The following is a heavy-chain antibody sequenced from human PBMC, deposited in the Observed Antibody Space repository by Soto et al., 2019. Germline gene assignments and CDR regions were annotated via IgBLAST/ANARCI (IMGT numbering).Heavy chain of an antibody. D-gene: IGHD6-13*01. CDR2: IYPADSDI. Sequence: GESLKISCKASGYTFTSYWIGWVRQMPGKGLELMGIIYPADSDIRYSPSFQGQVTMSADKSISTAYLQWSSLKASDTAMYYCARRGTSWHTVVYWGQGTLVTVSS. CDR1: GYTFTSYW. V-gene: IGHV5-51*01. CDR3: ARRGTSWHTVVY. J-gene: IGHJ4*02.